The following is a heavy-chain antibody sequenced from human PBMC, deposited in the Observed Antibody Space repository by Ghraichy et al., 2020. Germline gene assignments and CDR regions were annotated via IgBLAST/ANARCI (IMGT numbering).Heavy chain of an antibody. V-gene: IGHV3-7*01. CDR1: GFNFARHW. J-gene: IGHJ4*02. CDR2: IKSDGSDS. D-gene: IGHD4-17*01. Sequence: GGSLRLSCVASGFNFARHWMTWVRQVPGKGLEWVASIKSDGSDSFYVDSVKGRFIISRENTENSVSLEMTSLRAEDTAVYYCARDPYGDYKYGGTDYWGRGTLVSVSS. CDR3: ARDPYGDYKYGGTDY.